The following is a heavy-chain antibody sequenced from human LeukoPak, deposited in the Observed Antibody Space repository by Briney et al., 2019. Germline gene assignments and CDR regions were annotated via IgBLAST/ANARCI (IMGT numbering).Heavy chain of an antibody. CDR3: ARVEGPSIFGVIDY. D-gene: IGHD3-3*01. Sequence: ASVTVSFKASGYIFTNYGISWVRQAPGQGLEWMGWISVYNGDTNYAQKLQGRVTMTTDTSTSTAYMEVRSLRSDDTAVYFCARVEGPSIFGVIDYWGQGTLVTISS. CDR1: GYIFTNYG. V-gene: IGHV1-18*01. J-gene: IGHJ4*02. CDR2: ISVYNGDT.